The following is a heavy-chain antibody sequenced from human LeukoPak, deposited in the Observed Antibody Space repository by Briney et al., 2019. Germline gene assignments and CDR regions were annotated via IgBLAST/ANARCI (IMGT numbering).Heavy chain of an antibody. V-gene: IGHV4-59*08. D-gene: IGHD2-15*01. CDR3: ARRKCSGGSCYKDY. J-gene: IGHJ4*02. CDR2: IYYSGST. Sequence: SETLSLTCTVSGDSISSYYWSWIRQPPGKGLEWIGYIYYSGSTNYNPSLKSRVTISVDTSKNQFSLKLSSVTAADTAVYYCARRKCSGGSCYKDYWGQGTLVTVSS. CDR1: GDSISSYY.